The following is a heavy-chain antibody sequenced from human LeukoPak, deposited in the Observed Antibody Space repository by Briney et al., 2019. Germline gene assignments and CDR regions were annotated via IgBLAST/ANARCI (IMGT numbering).Heavy chain of an antibody. D-gene: IGHD2-2*01. CDR1: GFNFSSYG. CDR2: IQYDGSIE. CDR3: ARDSCGSPSCFDY. Sequence: GGSLRLSCTASGFNFSSYGMHWVRQAPGRGLEWVAAIQYDGSIEYYADSVKGRFTISRDQSKNTLFLQVNSLRAEDTAVYYCARDSCGSPSCFDYWGQGTLVTVSS. J-gene: IGHJ4*02. V-gene: IGHV3-33*01.